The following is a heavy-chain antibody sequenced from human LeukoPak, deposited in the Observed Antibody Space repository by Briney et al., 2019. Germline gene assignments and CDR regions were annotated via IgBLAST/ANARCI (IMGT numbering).Heavy chain of an antibody. D-gene: IGHD3-22*01. CDR2: IYYSGST. V-gene: IGHV4-39*01. CDR3: ARSYYYDYRQIDY. Sequence: SETLSLTCTVSGDSISTSSYYWGWIRQPPGKGLEWLGSIYYSGSTYYNPSLKSRITISVDTSKNQFSLNLYSVTAADTAVFYCARSYYYDYRQIDYWGQGTLVTVSS. CDR1: GDSISTSSYY. J-gene: IGHJ4*02.